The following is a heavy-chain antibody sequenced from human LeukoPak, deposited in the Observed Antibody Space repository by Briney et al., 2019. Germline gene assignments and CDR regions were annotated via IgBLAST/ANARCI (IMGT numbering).Heavy chain of an antibody. Sequence: GGSLRLSCAASGFTFSSYSMNWVRQAPGKGLEWVSLISSSSSSIFYADSVKGRFTISRDSAKNSLYLQMNSLGGEDTAVYYCAKGKYGDYYYYGMDVWGQGTTVTVSS. D-gene: IGHD4/OR15-4a*01. J-gene: IGHJ6*02. CDR2: ISSSSSSI. CDR1: GFTFSSYS. V-gene: IGHV3-21*04. CDR3: AKGKYGDYYYYGMDV.